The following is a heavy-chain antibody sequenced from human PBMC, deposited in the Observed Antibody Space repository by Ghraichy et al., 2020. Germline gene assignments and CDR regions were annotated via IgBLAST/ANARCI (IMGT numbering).Heavy chain of an antibody. CDR1: GLTFSNHA. CDR3: AKSDSTWYHFDY. Sequence: GGSLRLSCAASGLTFSNHAMSWVRQAPGKGLEWVSVISGSGGGTNYAGSVKGRFTISRDNFKNILYLQMNSLRAEDTAVYYCAKSDSTWYHFDYWGQGALVTVSS. V-gene: IGHV3-23*01. CDR2: ISGSGGGT. D-gene: IGHD6-13*01. J-gene: IGHJ4*02.